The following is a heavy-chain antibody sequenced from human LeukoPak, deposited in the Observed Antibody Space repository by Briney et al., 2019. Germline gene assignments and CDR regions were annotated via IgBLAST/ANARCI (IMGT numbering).Heavy chain of an antibody. V-gene: IGHV4-39*07. Sequence: SETLSLTCTVSGGSISSSSYYWGWIRQPPGKGLEWIGSIYYSGSTNYNPSLKSRVTISVDTSKKQFSLRLSSVTAADTAVYYCARWAYSSNWFDPWGQGTLVTVSS. CDR3: ARWAYSSNWFDP. CDR2: IYYSGST. D-gene: IGHD6-13*01. J-gene: IGHJ5*02. CDR1: GGSISSSSYY.